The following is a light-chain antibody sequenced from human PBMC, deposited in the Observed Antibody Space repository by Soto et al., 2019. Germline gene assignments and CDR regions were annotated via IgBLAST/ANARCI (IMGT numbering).Light chain of an antibody. CDR1: SSDVGAYNY. Sequence: QSALTQPASVSGSPGQSITISCTGTSSDVGAYNYVSWYQQEPGKAPKLMIHDVSNRPSGVSNRFSGSKSGNTASLTISGLQAEDEADYYCRSYTSSDINVFGTGTKVTVL. J-gene: IGLJ1*01. CDR3: RSYTSSDINV. V-gene: IGLV2-14*03. CDR2: DVS.